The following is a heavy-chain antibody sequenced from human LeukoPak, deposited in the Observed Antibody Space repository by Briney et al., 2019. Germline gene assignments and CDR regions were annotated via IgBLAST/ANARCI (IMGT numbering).Heavy chain of an antibody. CDR2: INHSGST. V-gene: IGHV4-30-2*01. D-gene: IGHD3-10*01. Sequence: SETLSLTCAVSGGSISSGGYSWSWIRQPPGKGLEWIGYINHSGSTNYNPSLKSRVTISVDTSKNQFSLKLSSVTAADTAVYYCARSHYYGSGSPDWFDPWGQGTLVTVSS. CDR1: GGSISSGGYS. J-gene: IGHJ5*02. CDR3: ARSHYYGSGSPDWFDP.